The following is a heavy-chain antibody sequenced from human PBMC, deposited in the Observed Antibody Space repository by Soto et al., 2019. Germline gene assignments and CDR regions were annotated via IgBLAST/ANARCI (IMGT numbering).Heavy chain of an antibody. J-gene: IGHJ4*02. CDR1: GGSISSYYW. D-gene: IGHD1-26*01. CDR2: IFSNDEK. CDR3: ARIGRYGLLDY. V-gene: IGHV2-26*01. Sequence: ETLSLTCTVSGGSISSYYWSWIRQPPGKGLEWIAHIFSNDEKSYSTSLKSRLTISKDTSKSQVVLTMTNMDPVDTATYYCARIGRYGLLDYWGQGTLVTVSS.